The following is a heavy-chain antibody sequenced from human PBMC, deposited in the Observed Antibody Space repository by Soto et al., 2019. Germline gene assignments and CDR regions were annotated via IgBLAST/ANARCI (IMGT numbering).Heavy chain of an antibody. Sequence: QITLKESGPPLVKPTQTLTLTCTFSGFSLSTSGVGVGWIRQPPGKALEWLALIYWDDDKRYSPSLKSRLTITKDTSKNQVVLTMTNMDPVDTATYYCAHRYCGGDCNGPFDYWGQGTLVTVSS. CDR2: IYWDDDK. V-gene: IGHV2-5*02. CDR1: GFSLSTSGVG. CDR3: AHRYCGGDCNGPFDY. D-gene: IGHD2-21*02. J-gene: IGHJ4*02.